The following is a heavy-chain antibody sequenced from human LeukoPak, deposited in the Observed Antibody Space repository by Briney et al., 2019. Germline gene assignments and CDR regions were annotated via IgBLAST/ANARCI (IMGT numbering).Heavy chain of an antibody. D-gene: IGHD1-26*01. CDR2: ISGSGGST. CDR1: GFTLSSYA. J-gene: IGHJ4*02. V-gene: IGHV3-23*01. Sequence: GGSLRLSCAASGFTLSSYAMSWVRQAPGKGLEWVSAISGSGGSTYYADSVKGRFTISRDNAKNSLYLQMNSLRAEDTAVYYCARRRDSGSLQHFDYWGQGTLVTVSS. CDR3: ARRRDSGSLQHFDY.